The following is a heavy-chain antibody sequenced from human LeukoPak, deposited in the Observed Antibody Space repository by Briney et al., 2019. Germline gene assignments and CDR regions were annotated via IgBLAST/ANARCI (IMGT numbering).Heavy chain of an antibody. Sequence: SVKVSCKASGGTFSSYAISWVRQAPGQGLEWMGRIIPIFGTTNYAQKFQGRVTITTDESTSTAYMELSSLRSGDTAVYYCARGSRYYFDYWGQGTLVTVSS. CDR2: IIPIFGTT. J-gene: IGHJ4*02. CDR3: ARGSRYYFDY. V-gene: IGHV1-69*05. CDR1: GGTFSSYA. D-gene: IGHD6-6*01.